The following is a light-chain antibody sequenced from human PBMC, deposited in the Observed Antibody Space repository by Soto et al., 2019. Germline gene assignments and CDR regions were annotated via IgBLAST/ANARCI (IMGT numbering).Light chain of an antibody. CDR1: SGHSSYI. V-gene: IGLV4-60*02. Sequence: QLVLTQSSSASASLGSSVKLTCTLSSGHSSYIIAWHQQQPGKAPRYLMKLEASGSYNKGSGVPDRFSGSSSGADRYLTISTLKFEDEADYYCETWDSNTRVFGTGTKVTVL. CDR3: ETWDSNTRV. CDR2: LEASGSY. J-gene: IGLJ1*01.